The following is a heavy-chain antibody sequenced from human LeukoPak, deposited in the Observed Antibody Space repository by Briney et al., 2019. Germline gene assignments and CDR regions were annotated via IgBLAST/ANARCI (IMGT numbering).Heavy chain of an antibody. CDR1: GGSISSTNW. D-gene: IGHD1-26*01. V-gene: IGHV4-4*02. CDR2: ISLTGET. CDR3: SRESGAFCPFGY. Sequence: PSGTLSLTCAVSGGSISSTNWWSWVRQPPGQGLEWIGEISLTGETNYNPSLNGRVTMSLDKSRNQLPLKLTSVTAADTAIYYCSRESGAFCPFGYWGQGTLVIVPP. J-gene: IGHJ4*02.